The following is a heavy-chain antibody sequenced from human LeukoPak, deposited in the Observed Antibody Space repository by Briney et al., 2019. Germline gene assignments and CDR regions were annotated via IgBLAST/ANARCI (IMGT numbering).Heavy chain of an antibody. CDR3: ARGRDDRPVDY. D-gene: IGHD5-24*01. CDR1: GGSISSGDYY. CDR2: IYYSGST. V-gene: IGHV4-30-4*08. J-gene: IGHJ4*02. Sequence: SETLSLTCTVSGGSISSGDYYWRWIRQPPGKGLEWIGYIYYSGSTYYNPSLKSRVTISVDTSKNQFSLKLSSVTAADTAVYYCARGRDDRPVDYWGQGTLVTVSS.